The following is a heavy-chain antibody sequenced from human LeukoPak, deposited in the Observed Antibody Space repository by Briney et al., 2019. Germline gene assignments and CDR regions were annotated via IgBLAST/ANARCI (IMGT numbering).Heavy chain of an antibody. CDR3: AKGPVNRAFDY. CDR1: GFTFSSYG. CDR2: ISYDGSNK. D-gene: IGHD1-14*01. J-gene: IGHJ4*02. V-gene: IGHV3-30*18. Sequence: GGSLRLSCAASGFTFSSYGMHWVRQAPGKGLEWVAVISYDGSNKYYADSVKGRFTISRDNSKNTLYLQMNSLRAEDTAVYYCAKGPVNRAFDYWGQGTLVTVSS.